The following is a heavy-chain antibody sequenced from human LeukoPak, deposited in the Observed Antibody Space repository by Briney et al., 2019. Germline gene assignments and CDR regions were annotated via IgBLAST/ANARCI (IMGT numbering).Heavy chain of an antibody. CDR2: IYYSGNT. CDR3: ARGVDYGGNFDY. CDR1: GGSISSYY. V-gene: IGHV4-59*08. D-gene: IGHD4-23*01. Sequence: SETLSLTCTVSGGSISSYYWSWIRRPPGKGLEWVGYIYYSGNTNYNPSLKSRVTISVGTSKNQFSLKLSSVTAADTAVYYCARGVDYGGNFDYWGQGTLVTVSS. J-gene: IGHJ4*02.